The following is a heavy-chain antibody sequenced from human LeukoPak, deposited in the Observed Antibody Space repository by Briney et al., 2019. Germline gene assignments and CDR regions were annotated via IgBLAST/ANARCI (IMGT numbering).Heavy chain of an antibody. CDR3: ARTWSSTSQQFDP. CDR1: GYSFTSYW. D-gene: IGHD2-2*01. Sequence: GESLKISCKGSGYSFTSYWIGWVRQMPGKGLEWMGIINPGDSDTRYSPSFQGQVTISADKSISTAYLQWSSLKASDTAMYYCARTWSSTSQQFDPWGQGTLVTVSS. J-gene: IGHJ5*02. CDR2: INPGDSDT. V-gene: IGHV5-51*01.